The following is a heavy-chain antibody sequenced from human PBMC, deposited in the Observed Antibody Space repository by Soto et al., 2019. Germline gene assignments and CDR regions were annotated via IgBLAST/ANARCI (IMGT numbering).Heavy chain of an antibody. Sequence: EVQLLESGGGLVQPGGSLRLSCAASGLTFSSHAMNWGRHAPGKGLEWVAGISGSGRKTYYADSVKGRFTIFRDTSKNTVSVHMHSQSVEATALSYCAKDVSVAPVVIYVGRPQVDIWGLATAVIVSS. CDR1: GLTFSSHA. CDR2: ISGSGRKT. J-gene: IGHJ6*02. CDR3: AKDVSVAPVVIYVGRPQVDI. V-gene: IGHV3-23*01. D-gene: IGHD2-2*02.